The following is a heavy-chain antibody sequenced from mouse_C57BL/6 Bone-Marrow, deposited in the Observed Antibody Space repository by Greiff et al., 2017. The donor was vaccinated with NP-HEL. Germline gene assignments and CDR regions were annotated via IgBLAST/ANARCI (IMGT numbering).Heavy chain of an antibody. CDR3: ARFLYSNPYFDV. CDR2: IDPSDSET. V-gene: IGHV1-52*01. CDR1: GYTFTSYW. J-gene: IGHJ1*03. Sequence: VQLQQPGAELVRPGSSVKLSCKASGYTFTSYWMHWVKQRPIQGLEWIGNIDPSDSETHYNQKFKDKATLTVDKSSSTAYMQLSSLTSEDSAVYYCARFLYSNPYFDVWGTGTTVTVSS. D-gene: IGHD2-5*01.